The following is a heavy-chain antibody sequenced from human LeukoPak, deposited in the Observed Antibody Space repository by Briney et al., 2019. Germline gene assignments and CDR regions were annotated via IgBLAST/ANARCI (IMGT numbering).Heavy chain of an antibody. D-gene: IGHD2-2*01. J-gene: IGHJ4*02. CDR3: AKDPLLSRDY. Sequence: PGGSLRLSCAASGFTFNSNAMTWVRQAPGKGLEWVSGMSSRGGSTNYANSVKGRFTISRDNSKNTLYLQMNSLRAEDTAVYYCAKDPLLSRDYWGQGTLVTVSS. CDR2: MSSRGGST. V-gene: IGHV3-23*01. CDR1: GFTFNSNA.